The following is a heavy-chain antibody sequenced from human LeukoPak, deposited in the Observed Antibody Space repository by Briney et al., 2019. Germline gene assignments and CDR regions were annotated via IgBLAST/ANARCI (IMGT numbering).Heavy chain of an antibody. V-gene: IGHV3-15*01. CDR3: VKDGV. Sequence: PGGSLRLSCAASGFTFSNALMNWVRQAPGKGLEWVGRIQGKTDGGTTHYAAPVKGRFTISRDDSKNTLFLQMNSLKTEDTAMYYCVKDGVWGQGTLVTVSS. D-gene: IGHD3-3*01. CDR1: GFTFSNAL. J-gene: IGHJ4*02. CDR2: IQGKTDGGTT.